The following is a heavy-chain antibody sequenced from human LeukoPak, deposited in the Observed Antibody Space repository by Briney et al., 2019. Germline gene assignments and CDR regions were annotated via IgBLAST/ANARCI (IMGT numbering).Heavy chain of an antibody. CDR2: ISWNSGSI. J-gene: IGHJ4*02. CDR1: GFTFDDYA. D-gene: IGHD6-13*01. CDR3: VKGQGYTFSPYYFNY. V-gene: IGHV3-9*03. Sequence: SGRSLRLSCAASGFTFDDYAMHWVRQAPGKGLEWVSGISWNSGSIGYADSVEGRFTISRDNAKNSLYLQMNSLRAEDMALYYCVKGQGYTFSPYYFNYWGQGTLVTVSS.